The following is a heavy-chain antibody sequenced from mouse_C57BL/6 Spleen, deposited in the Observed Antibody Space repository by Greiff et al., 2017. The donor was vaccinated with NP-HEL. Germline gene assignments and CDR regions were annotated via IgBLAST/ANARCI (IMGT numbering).Heavy chain of an antibody. J-gene: IGHJ1*03. CDR1: GYTFTDYN. Sequence: EVQLQQSGPELVKPGASVKMSCKASGYTFTDYNMHWVKQSHGKSLEWIGYINPNNGGTSYNQKFKGKATLTVNKSSSTAYMELRSLTSEDSAVYYCARSFYYYGSSYGWYFDVWGTGTTVTVSS. D-gene: IGHD1-1*01. V-gene: IGHV1-22*01. CDR2: INPNNGGT. CDR3: ARSFYYYGSSYGWYFDV.